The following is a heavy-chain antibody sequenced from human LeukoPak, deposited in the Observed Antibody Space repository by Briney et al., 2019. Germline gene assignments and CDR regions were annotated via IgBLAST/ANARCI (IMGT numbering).Heavy chain of an antibody. D-gene: IGHD6-19*01. CDR1: GFTFSGSA. Sequence: GGSLRLSCAASGFTFSGSAMHWVRQASGEGLEWVGRIRTKDNSYATAYAASVQGRFTISRDDSKNTAYLQMNSLKTEDTAVYYCTRTNVAVGSSYSAMDVWGQGTTVTVSS. J-gene: IGHJ6*02. CDR3: TRTNVAVGSSYSAMDV. CDR2: IRTKDNSYAT. V-gene: IGHV3-73*01.